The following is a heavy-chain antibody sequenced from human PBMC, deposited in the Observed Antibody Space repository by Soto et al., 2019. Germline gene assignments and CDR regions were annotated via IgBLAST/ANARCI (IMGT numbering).Heavy chain of an antibody. J-gene: IGHJ5*02. Sequence: QVQLQESGPGLVKPSQTLSLTCTVSGGSISSGGYSWSWIRHHPGKGLEWIGYIYYSGSTYYTPPRKSRVTISVGATKIQFSLKLSSAAAADTAVYYWARDICSSTSCYAPYSWFDPWGQGTLVTVSS. V-gene: IGHV4-31*03. CDR3: ARDICSSTSCYAPYSWFDP. CDR2: IYYSGST. D-gene: IGHD2-2*01. CDR1: GGSISSGGYS.